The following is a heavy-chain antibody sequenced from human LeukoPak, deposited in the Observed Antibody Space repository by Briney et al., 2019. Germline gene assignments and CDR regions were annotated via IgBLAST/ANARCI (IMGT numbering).Heavy chain of an antibody. CDR2: IYYSGST. CDR1: GGSFSDYY. Sequence: SETLSLTCAVYGGSFSDYYWTWIRQPPGKGLEWIGYIYYSGSTNYNPSLKSRVTISVDTSKNQFSLKLSSVTAADTAVYYCARRLYDSSGYYRYYYGMDVWGQGTTVTVSS. J-gene: IGHJ6*02. D-gene: IGHD3-22*01. V-gene: IGHV4-59*08. CDR3: ARRLYDSSGYYRYYYGMDV.